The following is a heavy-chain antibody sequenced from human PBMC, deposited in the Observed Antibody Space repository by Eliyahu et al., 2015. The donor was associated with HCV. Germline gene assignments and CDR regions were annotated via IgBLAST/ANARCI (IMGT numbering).Heavy chain of an antibody. CDR2: INSDGSST. Sequence: EVQLVESGGGLVQPGGSLRLSCAASGFTFSGYWMXWVRQXPGKGVVWGSRINSDGSSTSYADSVKGRFTISRDNAKNTLYLQMNSLRAEDTAVYYCAKGIGVGALDWGQGTLVTVSS. V-gene: IGHV3-74*01. J-gene: IGHJ4*02. CDR1: GFTFSGYW. D-gene: IGHD1-26*01. CDR3: AKGIGVGALD.